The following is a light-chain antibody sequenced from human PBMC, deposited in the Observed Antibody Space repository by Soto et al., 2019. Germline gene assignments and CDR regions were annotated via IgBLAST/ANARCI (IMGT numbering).Light chain of an antibody. CDR1: QGISND. Sequence: DIQMTPSPSSLSASVGDRVTITCRASQGISNDLAWYQQKPGQVPKLLIYAASTLQSGVPFRFSGSGSGTDFKLTISNRQPEDVVTYFCQKCNSAPPTFGQWTKVEMK. CDR3: QKCNSAPPT. V-gene: IGKV1-27*01. CDR2: AAS. J-gene: IGKJ1*01.